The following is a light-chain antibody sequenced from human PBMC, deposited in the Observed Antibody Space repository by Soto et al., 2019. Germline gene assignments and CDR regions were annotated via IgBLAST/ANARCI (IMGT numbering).Light chain of an antibody. V-gene: IGLV2-14*01. J-gene: IGLJ2*01. CDR3: AAWDDSLSGRVI. CDR2: EVS. CDR1: SSDVGGYNY. Sequence: QSVLTQPASMSGSPGQSITISCTGTSSDVGGYNYVSWYQQHPGKAPKLMIYEVSNRPSGVSNRFSGSKSGNTASLTISGLQAEDEAYYYCAAWDDSLSGRVIFGGGTKLTVL.